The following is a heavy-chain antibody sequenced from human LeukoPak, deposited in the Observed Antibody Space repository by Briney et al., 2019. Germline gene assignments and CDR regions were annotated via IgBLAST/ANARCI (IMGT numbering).Heavy chain of an antibody. V-gene: IGHV3-30*03. CDR1: GFTFSSYG. CDR3: ARGVPDYYDSSGYYDY. D-gene: IGHD3-22*01. J-gene: IGHJ4*02. Sequence: GGSLRLSCAASGFTFSSYGMHWVRQAPGKGLEWVAVISYDGSNKYYADSVKGRFTISRDNSKNTLYLQMNSLRAEDTAVYYCARGVPDYYDSSGYYDYWGQGTLVTVSS. CDR2: ISYDGSNK.